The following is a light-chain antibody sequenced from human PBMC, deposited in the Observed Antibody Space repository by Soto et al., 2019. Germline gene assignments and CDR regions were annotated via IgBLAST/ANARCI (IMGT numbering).Light chain of an antibody. CDR3: QQYGSSPRT. CDR1: QTVSITY. CDR2: GAS. Sequence: PGTSATLSFTSSQTVSITYLTWYQQKPGQAPRLLIFGASKRATGIPDRFSGSGSGRDFTLTITSLEPEDFAVYYCQQYGSSPRTFGQGTKVDIK. V-gene: IGKV3-20*01. J-gene: IGKJ1*01.